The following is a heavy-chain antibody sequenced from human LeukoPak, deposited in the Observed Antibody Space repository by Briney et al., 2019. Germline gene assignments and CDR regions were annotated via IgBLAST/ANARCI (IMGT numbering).Heavy chain of an antibody. CDR2: MNLNSGNT. J-gene: IGHJ5*02. Sequence: GASVKVSCKASGYTFTSYDINWVRQATGQGLEWMGWMNLNSGNTGYAQKVQGRVTITRNTSISTAYMELSSLRSEDTAVYYCARGRPAIIAARRGRWFDPWGQGTLVTVSS. CDR3: ARGRPAIIAARRGRWFDP. V-gene: IGHV1-8*03. D-gene: IGHD6-6*01. CDR1: GYTFTSYD.